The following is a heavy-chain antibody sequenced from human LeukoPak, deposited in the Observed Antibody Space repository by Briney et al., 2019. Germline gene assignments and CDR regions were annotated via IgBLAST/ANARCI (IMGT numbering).Heavy chain of an antibody. V-gene: IGHV3-53*01. CDR1: GFTVSSNY. Sequence: GGSLRLSCAASGFTVSSNYISWVRQAPGKGLEWVSVIYSGGSTYYADSVQGRFTISRDNSKNTLYLQMNSLRAEDTAVYYCARARGGWYVFDYWGQGTLVTVSS. CDR2: IYSGGST. D-gene: IGHD6-19*01. CDR3: ARARGGWYVFDY. J-gene: IGHJ4*02.